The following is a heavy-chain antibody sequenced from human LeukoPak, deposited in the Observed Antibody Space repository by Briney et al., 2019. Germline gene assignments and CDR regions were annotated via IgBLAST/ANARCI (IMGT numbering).Heavy chain of an antibody. CDR2: IKQDGSEK. V-gene: IGHV3-7*01. CDR1: GFTFSSYW. D-gene: IGHD3-22*01. J-gene: IGHJ4*02. CDR3: VTYYYDGSGYYFDY. Sequence: GGSLRLSCAASGFTFSSYWMSWVRQAPGKGLEWVANIKQDGSEKYYVDSVKGRFTISRDNAKNSLYLQMNSLRAEDTAVYYCVTYYYDGSGYYFDYWGQGTLVTVSS.